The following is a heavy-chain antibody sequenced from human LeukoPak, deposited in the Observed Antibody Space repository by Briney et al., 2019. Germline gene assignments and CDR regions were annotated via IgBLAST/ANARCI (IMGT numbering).Heavy chain of an antibody. CDR1: GGSFSGYY. D-gene: IGHD3-10*01. CDR3: ARYYYGSGSYYTRVPPRYYYGMDV. CDR2: INYSGST. V-gene: IGHV4-34*01. Sequence: SETLSLTCAVYGGSFSGYYWSWIRQPPGKGREWFGEINYSGSTNYNPSLKSRVTISVDTSKNQFSLKLSSVTAADTAVYYCARYYYGSGSYYTRVPPRYYYGMDVWGQGTTVTVSS. J-gene: IGHJ6*02.